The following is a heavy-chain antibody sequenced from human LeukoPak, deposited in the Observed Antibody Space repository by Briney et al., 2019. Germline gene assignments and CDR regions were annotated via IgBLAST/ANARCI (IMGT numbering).Heavy chain of an antibody. CDR3: AGDHSGGLDYYYYYKDV. V-gene: IGHV3-11*04. D-gene: IGHD3-10*01. J-gene: IGHJ6*03. CDR1: GFTFSDYY. CDR2: ISTSGTIK. Sequence: GGSLRLSCAASGFTFSDYYMSWIRQAPGKGLEWVSYISTSGTIKYYADSVKGRFTISRDNAKNSLYLQMNSLRVEDTAVYYCAGDHSGGLDYYYYYKDVWGKGTTVTVSS.